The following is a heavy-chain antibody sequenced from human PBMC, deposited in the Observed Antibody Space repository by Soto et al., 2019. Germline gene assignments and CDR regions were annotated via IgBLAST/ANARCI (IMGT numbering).Heavy chain of an antibody. CDR3: ATSTIDTSTWKQYFYGMDV. CDR2: INAGNGNT. J-gene: IGHJ6*02. V-gene: IGHV1-3*01. CDR1: GYTFTSYA. D-gene: IGHD6-13*01. Sequence: ASVKVSCKASGYTFTSYAMHWVRQAPGQRLEWMGWINAGNGNTKYSQNFQGRVTITRDASASTAYMELSSLRSQDTAVYYCATSTIDTSTWKQYFYGMDVWGQGSTVTVSS.